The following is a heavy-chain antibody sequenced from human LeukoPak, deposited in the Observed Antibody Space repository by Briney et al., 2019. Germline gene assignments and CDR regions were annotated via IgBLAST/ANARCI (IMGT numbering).Heavy chain of an antibody. V-gene: IGHV4-39*07. J-gene: IGHJ6*03. CDR3: ARDIVVVPAATSHYYYYMDV. D-gene: IGHD2-2*01. CDR1: GGSISSSSYY. CDR2: IYYSGST. Sequence: SETLSLTCTVSGGSISSSSYYWGWIRQPPGKGLEWIGSIYYSGSTYYNPSLKSRVTISVDTSKNQFSLKLSSVTAADTAVYYCARDIVVVPAATSHYYYYMDVWGKGTTVTISS.